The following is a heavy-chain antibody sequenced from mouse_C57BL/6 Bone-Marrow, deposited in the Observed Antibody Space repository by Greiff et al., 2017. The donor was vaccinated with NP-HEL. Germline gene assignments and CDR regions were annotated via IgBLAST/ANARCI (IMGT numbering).Heavy chain of an antibody. D-gene: IGHD2-9*01. J-gene: IGHJ4*01. CDR3: ARNPTMVTYYAMDY. V-gene: IGHV1-50*01. CDR2: IDPSDSYT. CDR1: GYTFTSYW. Sequence: VQLQQPGAELVKPGASVKLSCKASGYTFTSYWMQWVNQRPGQGLEWIGEIDPSDSYTNYNQKFKGKATLTVDTSSSTAYMQLSSLTSEDSAVYYCARNPTMVTYYAMDYWGQGTSVTVSS.